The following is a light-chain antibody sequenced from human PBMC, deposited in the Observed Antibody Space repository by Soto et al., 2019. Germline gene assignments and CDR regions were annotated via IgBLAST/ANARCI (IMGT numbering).Light chain of an antibody. J-gene: IGLJ1*01. Sequence: SYELTQPPSVSVSPGQTATITCSGDLLSKQYAYWYQRKPGQAPVLIIYRDTERPSGIPERFSASTSGTTVTLTISGVQAEDEGDYYCQSAGSNGIHVFGTGTKVTVL. CDR3: QSAGSNGIHV. V-gene: IGLV3-25*02. CDR1: LLSKQY. CDR2: RDT.